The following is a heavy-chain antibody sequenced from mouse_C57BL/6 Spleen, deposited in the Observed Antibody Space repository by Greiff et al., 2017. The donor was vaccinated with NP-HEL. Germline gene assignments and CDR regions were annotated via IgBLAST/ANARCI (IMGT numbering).Heavy chain of an antibody. CDR3: ARTYYYGSSPAWFAY. Sequence: QVQLQQPGAELVRPGTSVKLSCKASGYTFTSYWMHWVKQRPGQGLEWIGVIDPSDSYTNYNQKFKGKATLTVDTSSSTAYMQLSSLTSEDSAVYYCARTYYYGSSPAWFAYWGQGTLVTVSA. CDR1: GYTFTSYW. CDR2: IDPSDSYT. D-gene: IGHD1-1*01. V-gene: IGHV1-59*01. J-gene: IGHJ3*01.